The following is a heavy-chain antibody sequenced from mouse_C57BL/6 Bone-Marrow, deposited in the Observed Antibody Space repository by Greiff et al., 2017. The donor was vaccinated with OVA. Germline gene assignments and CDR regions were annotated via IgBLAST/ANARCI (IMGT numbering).Heavy chain of an antibody. D-gene: IGHD2-4*01. CDR3: AGYDYDGYHDY. V-gene: IGHV2-9-1*01. Sequence: QVQLQQSGPGLVAPSQSLSITCTVSGFSLTSYAISWVRQPPGKGLAWLGVIWTGGGTNYNSALKSRLSISKDNSKSHVFLKMNSLQPDDTARYYCAGYDYDGYHDYWGQGTTLTVSS. J-gene: IGHJ2*01. CDR1: GFSLTSYA. CDR2: IWTGGGT.